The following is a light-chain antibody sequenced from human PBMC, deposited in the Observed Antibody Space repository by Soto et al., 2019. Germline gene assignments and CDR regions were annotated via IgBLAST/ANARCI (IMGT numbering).Light chain of an antibody. CDR2: WAS. CDR1: RSPFYSSNNKNY. Sequence: DIVMTQSPDSLAVSLGERATINCKSSRSPFYSSNNKNYAAWYQQKPGQPPKLLISWASTRASGVPDRFRGSGSGTDFTLTIDSLQAEDVAVYYCQQYHSDPITFGQGTQLEIK. V-gene: IGKV4-1*01. J-gene: IGKJ5*01. CDR3: QQYHSDPIT.